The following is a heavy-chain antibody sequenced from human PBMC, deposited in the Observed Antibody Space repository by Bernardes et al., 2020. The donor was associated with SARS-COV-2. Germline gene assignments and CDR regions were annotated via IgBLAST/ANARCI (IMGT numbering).Heavy chain of an antibody. Sequence: GGSLRLSCAASGFTFTNFWISWVRQAPGKGLEWVASMKQDGSEKYYVDSVKGRFTISRDNAKNSLYLQMNSLRAEDTAVYYCARDRIWREAVAGKGCYAMDVWGQGTTVTVSS. D-gene: IGHD6-19*01. CDR1: GFTFTNFW. V-gene: IGHV3-7*01. J-gene: IGHJ6*02. CDR2: MKQDGSEK. CDR3: ARDRIWREAVAGKGCYAMDV.